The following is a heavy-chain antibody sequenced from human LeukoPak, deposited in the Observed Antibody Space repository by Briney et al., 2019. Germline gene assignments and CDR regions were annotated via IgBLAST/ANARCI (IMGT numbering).Heavy chain of an antibody. CDR2: INHSGST. D-gene: IGHD4-17*01. J-gene: IGHJ5*02. CDR1: GGSFSGYY. CDR3: ARGGPAYGDYGVGWFDP. V-gene: IGHV4-34*01. Sequence: SETLSLTCAVYGGSFSGYYWSWIRQPPGKGLEWIGEINHSGSTNYNPSLKSRVTISVVTSKNQFSLKLSSVTAADTAVYYCARGGPAYGDYGVGWFDPWGQGTLVTVSS.